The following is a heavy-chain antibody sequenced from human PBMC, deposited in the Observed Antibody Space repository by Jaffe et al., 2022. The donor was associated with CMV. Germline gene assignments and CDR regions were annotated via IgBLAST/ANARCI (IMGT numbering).Heavy chain of an antibody. Sequence: QVQLVESGGGVVRPGKSLRLSCAASGFSLSDHGMHWVRQAPGKGLEWVAFISRDGSLKFYSDSVEGRFTISRDTSKNTLYLQMDSLTAEDTAVYFCARVKRDGLVALVRNAFDVWGQGTKVIVSS. D-gene: IGHD2-8*02. J-gene: IGHJ3*01. CDR1: GFSLSDHG. CDR3: ARVKRDGLVALVRNAFDV. V-gene: IGHV3-30*03. CDR2: ISRDGSLK.